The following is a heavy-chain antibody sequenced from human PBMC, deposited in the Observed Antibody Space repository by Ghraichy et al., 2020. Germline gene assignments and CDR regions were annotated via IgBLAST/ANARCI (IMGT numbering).Heavy chain of an antibody. V-gene: IGHV4-34*01. Sequence: SETLSLTCAVYGGSFSGYYWSWIRQPPGKGLEWIGEINHSGSTNYNPSLKSRVTISVDTSKNQFSLKLSSVTAADTAVYYCARGFFAVAGLYGMDVWGQGTTVTVSS. D-gene: IGHD6-19*01. CDR1: GGSFSGYY. J-gene: IGHJ6*02. CDR2: INHSGST. CDR3: ARGFFAVAGLYGMDV.